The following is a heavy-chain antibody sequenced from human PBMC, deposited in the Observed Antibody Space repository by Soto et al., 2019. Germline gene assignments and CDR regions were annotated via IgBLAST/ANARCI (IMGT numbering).Heavy chain of an antibody. CDR1: GFTFSSYA. J-gene: IGHJ6*02. Sequence: GGSLRLSCAASGFTFSSYAMSWVRQAPGKGLEWVSAISGSGGSTYYADSVKGRFTISRDNSKNTLYLQMNSLRAEDTAVYYCAKDSHNYYYGMDVWGQWTTVTVSS. V-gene: IGHV3-23*01. CDR2: ISGSGGST. CDR3: AKDSHNYYYGMDV.